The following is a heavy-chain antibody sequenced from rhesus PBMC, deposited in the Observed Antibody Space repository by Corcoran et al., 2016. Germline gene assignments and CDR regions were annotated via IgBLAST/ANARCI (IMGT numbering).Heavy chain of an antibody. CDR2: IYGSGGCT. D-gene: IGHD6-31*01. J-gene: IGHJ4*01. V-gene: IGHV4-106*01. Sequence: QVQLQESGPGLVKPSETLSLTCAVSGGSISDDYYWSWIRQPPGKGLEWIGFIYGSGGCTKYNPSLKNRVTISIDTSKNQFARKLSSVTAADTAVYYCARDGSRAGFDYWGQGVLVTVSS. CDR1: GGSISDDYY. CDR3: ARDGSRAGFDY.